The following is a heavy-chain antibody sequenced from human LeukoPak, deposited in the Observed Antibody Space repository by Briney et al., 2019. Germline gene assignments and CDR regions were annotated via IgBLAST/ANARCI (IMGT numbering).Heavy chain of an antibody. D-gene: IGHD3-16*01. Sequence: GGSLRLSCAASGFTFSSYTMNWVRQAPGKGLEWVSSIRSSSSYIYYADSLRGRFTISRDNAKNSVYLQMNSLRPEDTAVYYCARGIDDYIWGSPIDYWGQGTLVTVSS. J-gene: IGHJ4*02. V-gene: IGHV3-21*01. CDR1: GFTFSSYT. CDR2: IRSSSSYI. CDR3: ARGIDDYIWGSPIDY.